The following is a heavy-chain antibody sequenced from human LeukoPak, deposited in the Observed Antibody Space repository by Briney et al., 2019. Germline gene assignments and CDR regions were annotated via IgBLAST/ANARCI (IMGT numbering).Heavy chain of an antibody. V-gene: IGHV3-74*01. J-gene: IGHJ3*02. CDR1: GFTLSSNW. Sequence: GGSLRLSCAGSGFTLSSNWMHWVRQAPGKGLVWVARFYSDGGRTNYADSVKGRFTISGDNAKNTQYLQMSSLRAEDTAVYYCARSGRGGAFDIWGQGTMVTVSS. D-gene: IGHD1-26*01. CDR3: ARSGRGGAFDI. CDR2: FYSDGGRT.